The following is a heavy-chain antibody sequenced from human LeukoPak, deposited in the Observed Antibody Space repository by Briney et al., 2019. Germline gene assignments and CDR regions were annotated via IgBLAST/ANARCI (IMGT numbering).Heavy chain of an antibody. Sequence: SETLSLTCAVYGGSFSGYYWSWIRQPPGKGLEWIGEINHSGSTNYNPSLKSRVIISVDTSKNQFSLKLSSVTAADTAVYYCARIRITIFGVALYGMDVWGQGTTVTVSS. CDR1: GGSFSGYY. CDR2: INHSGST. J-gene: IGHJ6*02. CDR3: ARIRITIFGVALYGMDV. V-gene: IGHV4-34*01. D-gene: IGHD3-3*01.